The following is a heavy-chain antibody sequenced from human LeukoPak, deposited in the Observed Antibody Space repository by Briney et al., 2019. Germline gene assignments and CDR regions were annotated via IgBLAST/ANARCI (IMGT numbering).Heavy chain of an antibody. V-gene: IGHV1-2*06. CDR1: GYTFTGYY. J-gene: IGHJ4*02. CDR2: INPNSGEP. D-gene: IGHD2-15*01. CDR3: ARAEAADY. Sequence: GVSVKVSCKASGYTFTGYYMHWVRQAPGQGLEWMGRINPNSGEPNYAQKFQGRVTVTRPTSISTAYMELRSLTSDDTAIYYCARAEAADYWGQGTLVT.